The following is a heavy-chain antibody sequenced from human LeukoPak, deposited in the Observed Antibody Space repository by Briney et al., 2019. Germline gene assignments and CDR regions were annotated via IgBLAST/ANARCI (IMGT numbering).Heavy chain of an antibody. CDR1: EFTFNNAW. Sequence: PGGSLRLSCVASEFTFNNAWMSWVRQAPGKGLEGVAFIRYDGSNKYYADSVKGRFTISRDNSKNTLYLQMNSLRAEDTAVYYCAKASIGYDSSGPFYYYYMDVWGKGTTVTISS. D-gene: IGHD3-22*01. CDR3: AKASIGYDSSGPFYYYYMDV. V-gene: IGHV3-30*02. J-gene: IGHJ6*03. CDR2: IRYDGSNK.